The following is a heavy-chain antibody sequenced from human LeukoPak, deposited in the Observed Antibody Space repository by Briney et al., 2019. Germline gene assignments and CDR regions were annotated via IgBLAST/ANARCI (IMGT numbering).Heavy chain of an antibody. D-gene: IGHD3-3*01. CDR1: GFTFDSYG. J-gene: IGHJ4*02. CDR2: IHRNGGAT. CDR3: VRYDFWSGAKGGDY. V-gene: IGHV3-20*04. Sequence: GGSLRLSCEASGFTFDSYGMSWVRQAPEKGLEWVSSIHRNGGATAYVDSVKGRFTISRDNAKNSLYLQMSSLRAEDTALYYCVRYDFWSGAKGGDYWGQGTLVTVSS.